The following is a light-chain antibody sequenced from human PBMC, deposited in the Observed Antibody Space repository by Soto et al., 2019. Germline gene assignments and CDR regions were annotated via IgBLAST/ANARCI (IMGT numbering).Light chain of an antibody. Sequence: DIQITQSPSTLSASVGDRVTITCRASQSISSWLAWYQQKPGKAPKLLIYDASSLESGVPSRFSGSGSGTEFTLTISSLQPEDFAVYYCQQRSNWPLTFGGGTKVDI. J-gene: IGKJ4*01. CDR2: DAS. CDR3: QQRSNWPLT. CDR1: QSISSW. V-gene: IGKV1-5*01.